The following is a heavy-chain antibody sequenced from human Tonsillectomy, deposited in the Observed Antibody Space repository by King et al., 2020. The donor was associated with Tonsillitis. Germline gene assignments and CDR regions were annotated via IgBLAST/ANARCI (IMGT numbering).Heavy chain of an antibody. Sequence: DVQLVESGGGLVQPGRSLRLSCAASGFTFDDYAMHLVRQASGKGLEWVSGISWNTCSIGYAYSVKGRFNISRDNAKISLYLQMNSLRAEDTALYYCAKGHSNYVSSSWFDPWGQGTLVTVSS. J-gene: IGHJ5*02. CDR1: GFTFDDYA. V-gene: IGHV3-9*01. CDR2: ISWNTCSI. D-gene: IGHD4-11*01. CDR3: AKGHSNYVSSSWFDP.